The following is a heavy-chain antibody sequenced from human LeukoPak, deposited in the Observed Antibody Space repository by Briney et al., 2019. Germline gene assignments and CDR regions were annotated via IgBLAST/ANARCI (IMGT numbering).Heavy chain of an antibody. V-gene: IGHV1-24*01. CDR3: ARHRLPRIYYDTSGYYHDACDI. CDR1: GYTLTELS. J-gene: IGHJ3*02. D-gene: IGHD3-22*01. Sequence: GASVKVSCKVSGYTLTELSMHWVRQAPGKGLEWMGGFDPEDGETIYAQKFQGRVTMTEDTSTDTAYMELSSLRSDDTAVYYCARHRLPRIYYDTSGYYHDACDIWGQGTMVTVSS. CDR2: FDPEDGET.